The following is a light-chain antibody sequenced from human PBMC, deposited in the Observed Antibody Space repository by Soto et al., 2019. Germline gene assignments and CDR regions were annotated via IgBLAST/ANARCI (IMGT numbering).Light chain of an antibody. Sequence: EIVMTQFPATLSVSPGERVTLSCRASQIIGSNLAWYQQKPGQAPRVLIYGASTRATGIPARFSGSGSGTQFTLSISSLQSEDFAVYYCQQSDNWPRTFGQGTKLESK. CDR1: QIIGSN. J-gene: IGKJ2*01. CDR3: QQSDNWPRT. V-gene: IGKV3-15*01. CDR2: GAS.